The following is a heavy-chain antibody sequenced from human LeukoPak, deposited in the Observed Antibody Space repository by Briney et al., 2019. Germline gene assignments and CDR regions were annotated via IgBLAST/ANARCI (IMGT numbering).Heavy chain of an antibody. CDR3: AHAALWFGEFFDY. V-gene: IGHV4-34*01. Sequence: SETLSLTCAVYGGSFSGYYWSWIRQPPGKGLEWIGEINHSGSTNYNPSLKSRVTISVDTSKNQFSLKLSSVTAADTAVYYCAHAALWFGEFFDYWDQGTLVTVSS. CDR2: INHSGST. CDR1: GGSFSGYY. D-gene: IGHD3-10*01. J-gene: IGHJ4*02.